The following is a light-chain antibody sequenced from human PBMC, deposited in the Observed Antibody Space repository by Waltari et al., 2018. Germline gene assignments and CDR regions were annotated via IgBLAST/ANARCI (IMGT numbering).Light chain of an antibody. V-gene: IGLV3-1*01. CDR3: QAWDLSIVI. Sequence: YDLTQPPSVSVSPGQPAIITCSGADVADQYVCWSQQKPGQSPVLVIYQDSKRPSGVPERFSGSNSGNTATLTISETQGVDEADYYCQAWDLSIVIFGGGTKLTVL. J-gene: IGLJ2*01. CDR2: QDS. CDR1: DVADQY.